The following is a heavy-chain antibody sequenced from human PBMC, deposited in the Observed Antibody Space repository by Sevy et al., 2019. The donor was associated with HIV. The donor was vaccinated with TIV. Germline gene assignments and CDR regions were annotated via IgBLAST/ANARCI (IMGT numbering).Heavy chain of an antibody. CDR2: IKSKTDGGTT. V-gene: IGHV3-15*01. D-gene: IGHD3-9*01. J-gene: IGHJ4*02. Sequence: GGSLRLSCAASGFTFSNAWMSWVRQAPGKGLEWVGRIKSKTDGGTTDYAAPVKGRFTISRDDSKNTLYLQMNSLKTADTAVYYCTTKKTGDFDWFGSGLYYFDYWGQGTLVTVSS. CDR3: TTKKTGDFDWFGSGLYYFDY. CDR1: GFTFSNAW.